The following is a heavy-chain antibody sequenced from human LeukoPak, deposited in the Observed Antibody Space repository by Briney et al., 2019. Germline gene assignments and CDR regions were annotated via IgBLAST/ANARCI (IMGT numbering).Heavy chain of an antibody. D-gene: IGHD2-2*01. CDR2: FYYSGDT. CDR3: ARLRYCSSASCYFDP. V-gene: IGHV4-39*01. Sequence: PSETLSLTCTVSGGSISSYYWSWIRQPPGKGLEWIGSFYYSGDTYYNPSLKSRVTISVDASKNQFSLKLKFVTAADTALYYCARLRYCSSASCYFDPWGQGTLVTVSS. J-gene: IGHJ5*02. CDR1: GGSISSYY.